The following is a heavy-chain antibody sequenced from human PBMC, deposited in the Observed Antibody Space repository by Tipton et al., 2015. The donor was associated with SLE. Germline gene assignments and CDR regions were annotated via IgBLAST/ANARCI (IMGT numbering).Heavy chain of an antibody. CDR2: IYYSGST. J-gene: IGHJ6*03. Sequence: TLSLTCTVSGGSISSHYWSWIRQPPGKGLEWIGYIYYSGSTYYNPSLKSRVTISVDRSKNQFSLKLSSVTAADTAVYYCARADYYYMDVWGKGTTVTVSS. CDR1: GGSISSHY. CDR3: ARADYYYMDV. V-gene: IGHV4-59*11.